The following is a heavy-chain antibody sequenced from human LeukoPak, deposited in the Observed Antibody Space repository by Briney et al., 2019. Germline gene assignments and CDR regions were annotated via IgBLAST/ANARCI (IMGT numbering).Heavy chain of an antibody. CDR1: GFTFSDYY. Sequence: GGSLRLSCVASGFTFSDYYMSWIRQAPGKGLEWVSCISSSGHSIYYADSVKGRFTISRDNVKNALYLQMNSLRAEDTAVYYCARSRVVDAAFFDYWGQGTLATVSS. V-gene: IGHV3-11*01. D-gene: IGHD2-15*01. CDR2: ISSSGHSI. CDR3: ARSRVVDAAFFDY. J-gene: IGHJ4*02.